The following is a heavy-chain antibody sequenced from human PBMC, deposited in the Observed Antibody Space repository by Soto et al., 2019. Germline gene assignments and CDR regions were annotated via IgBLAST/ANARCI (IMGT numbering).Heavy chain of an antibody. CDR2: FDPEDGET. CDR3: ATRPFDIVGATTTLYYYYYGMDV. CDR1: GYTLTELS. Sequence: ASVKVSCKVSGYTLTELSMHWVRQAPGKGLEWMGGFDPEDGETIYAQKFQGRVTMTEDTSTDTAYMELSSLRSEDTAVYYCATRPFDIVGATTTLYYYYYGMDVWGQGTTVTVSS. D-gene: IGHD1-26*01. V-gene: IGHV1-24*01. J-gene: IGHJ6*02.